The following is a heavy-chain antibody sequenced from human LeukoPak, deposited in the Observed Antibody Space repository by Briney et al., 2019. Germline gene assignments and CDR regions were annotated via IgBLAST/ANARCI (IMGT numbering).Heavy chain of an antibody. Sequence: GSLRLSCAASGFTFSRYWMTWVRQAPGKGLEWVANIKQDGSEKYYADSVKGRFTISRDNAKNSLYLQMNSLRAEDTAVYYCATPLDYYDSSGYHQGGDWGQGTLVTVSS. J-gene: IGHJ4*02. CDR2: IKQDGSEK. V-gene: IGHV3-7*03. D-gene: IGHD3-22*01. CDR1: GFTFSRYW. CDR3: ATPLDYYDSSGYHQGGD.